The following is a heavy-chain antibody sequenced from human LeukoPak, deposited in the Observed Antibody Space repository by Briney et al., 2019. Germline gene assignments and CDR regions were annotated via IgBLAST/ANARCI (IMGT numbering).Heavy chain of an antibody. Sequence: PGGSLRLSCAASGFIFSNYWMSWVRQAPGKGLEWVANIKQDGSEKYYVDSVKGRFTISRDNAKNSLSLQMNSLRAEDTAVYYCAREVAGFDYWGQGTLVTVSS. CDR1: GFIFSNYW. D-gene: IGHD6-19*01. J-gene: IGHJ4*02. CDR3: AREVAGFDY. V-gene: IGHV3-7*01. CDR2: IKQDGSEK.